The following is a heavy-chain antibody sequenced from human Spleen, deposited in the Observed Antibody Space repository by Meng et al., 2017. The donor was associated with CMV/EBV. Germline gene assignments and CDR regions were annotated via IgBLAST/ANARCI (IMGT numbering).Heavy chain of an antibody. CDR2: IYSTGGT. J-gene: IGHJ4*02. CDR3: AREGYRYGVDY. Sequence: SETLSLTCTVSGGSISGSTYYWGWIRQPPGKGLEWIGSIYSTGGTYYSPALKSRVTVSVDTSKNQFSLNLTSVTAADTALYYCAREGYRYGVDYWGQGTLVTVSS. V-gene: IGHV4-39*07. CDR1: GGSISGSTYY. D-gene: IGHD5-18*01.